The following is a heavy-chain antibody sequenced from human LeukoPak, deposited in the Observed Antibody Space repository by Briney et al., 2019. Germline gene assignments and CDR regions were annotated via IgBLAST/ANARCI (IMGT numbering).Heavy chain of an antibody. CDR1: GGTFSSYA. Sequence: SVKVSCKASGGTFSSYAISWVRQAPGQGLEWMGGIIPIFGTANYAQKFQGRVTITADKSTSTAYMELSSLRSEDTAVYYCARDLFPVGGGSCLEFFDAFDIWGQGTMVTVSS. J-gene: IGHJ3*02. V-gene: IGHV1-69*06. CDR3: ARDLFPVGGGSCLEFFDAFDI. CDR2: IIPIFGTA. D-gene: IGHD2-15*01.